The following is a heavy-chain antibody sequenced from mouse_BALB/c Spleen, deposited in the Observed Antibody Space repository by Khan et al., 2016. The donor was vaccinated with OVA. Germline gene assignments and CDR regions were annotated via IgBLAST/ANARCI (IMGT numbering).Heavy chain of an antibody. CDR2: IDPENDNT. Sequence: EVQLMESGAKLVRPGALVKLSCKGSGFNIKDYYIHWVKQRPEQGLEWIGWIDPENDNTIYDPKFQGKASITADTSSNTAYLQLSSLTSEDTAVYYCTRDGYSPWFAYWGQGTLITVSA. J-gene: IGHJ3*01. D-gene: IGHD2-3*01. CDR3: TRDGYSPWFAY. CDR1: GFNIKDYY. V-gene: IGHV14-1*02.